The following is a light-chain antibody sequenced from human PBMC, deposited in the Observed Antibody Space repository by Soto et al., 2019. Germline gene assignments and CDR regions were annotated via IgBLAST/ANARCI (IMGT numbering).Light chain of an antibody. Sequence: DIQMTQSPSTLSASVGDRVTITCRASQSISSWLAWYQQKPGKAPNLLIYKASSLESGVPSRFSGSGSGTEFTLTISSLQPDDVATYYCQEYNTYSRTLGQGTKVDIK. J-gene: IGKJ1*01. CDR2: KAS. CDR1: QSISSW. V-gene: IGKV1-5*03. CDR3: QEYNTYSRT.